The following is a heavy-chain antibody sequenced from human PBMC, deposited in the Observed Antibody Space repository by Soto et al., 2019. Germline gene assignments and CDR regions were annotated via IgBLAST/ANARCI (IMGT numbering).Heavy chain of an antibody. CDR2: INHRGSL. D-gene: IGHD1-1*01. V-gene: IGHV4-31*03. CDR1: GGSMTSVDQY. Sequence: PSETLSLTCTVTGGSMTSVDQYCTWIRHRPGEGLEWFGYINHRGSLYYNPSLKSRVSMSVDTSKNQFSLNLSSVTAADTAVYYCARELPQRQGRHMDVWGQGTTVTVSS. CDR3: ARELPQRQGRHMDV. J-gene: IGHJ6*02.